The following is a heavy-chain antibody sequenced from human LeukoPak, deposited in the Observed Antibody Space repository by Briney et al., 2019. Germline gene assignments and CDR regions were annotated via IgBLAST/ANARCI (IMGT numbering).Heavy chain of an antibody. V-gene: IGHV1-2*02. D-gene: IGHD2-21*02. Sequence: ASVKVSCKASGYTFTGYYMHWVRQAPGQGLEWMGWINPNSGGTNYAQKFQGRVTMTRDTSISTAYMELSRLRSDDTAVYYCARPTVVTAPFDYWGQGTTVTVSS. CDR2: INPNSGGT. J-gene: IGHJ4*03. CDR1: GYTFTGYY. CDR3: ARPTVVTAPFDY.